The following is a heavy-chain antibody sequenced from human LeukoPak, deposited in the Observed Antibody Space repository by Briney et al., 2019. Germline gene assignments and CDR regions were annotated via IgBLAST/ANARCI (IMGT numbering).Heavy chain of an antibody. D-gene: IGHD6-13*01. J-gene: IGHJ4*02. CDR2: IYYSGST. Sequence: PSQTLSLTCTVSGGSISSGDYYWSRIRQPPGKGLEWIGYIYYSGSTYYNPSLKSRVTISVDTSKNQFSLKLSSVTAADTAVYYCASIAAAGYYFDYWGQGTLVTVSS. V-gene: IGHV4-30-4*01. CDR1: GGSISSGDYY. CDR3: ASIAAAGYYFDY.